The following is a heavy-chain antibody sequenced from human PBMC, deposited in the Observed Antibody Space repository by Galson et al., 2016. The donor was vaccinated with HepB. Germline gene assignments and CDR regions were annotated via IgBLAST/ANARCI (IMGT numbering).Heavy chain of an antibody. V-gene: IGHV1-18*01. Sequence: SCKASGYTFTNYGLSWVRQAPGQGLEYMGWISAYNGDTNYAQNLQGRVTMTTDTSTSTAYMELRSLRSDDTAVYYCARGAGGYFDYWGQGTLVVVSS. CDR2: ISAYNGDT. J-gene: IGHJ4*02. D-gene: IGHD3-10*01. CDR3: ARGAGGYFDY. CDR1: GYTFTNYG.